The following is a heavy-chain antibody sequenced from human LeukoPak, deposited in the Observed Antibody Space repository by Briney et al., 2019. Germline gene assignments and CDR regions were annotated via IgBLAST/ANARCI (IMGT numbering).Heavy chain of an antibody. V-gene: IGHV3-23*01. CDR2: IGDSGSHT. J-gene: IGHJ6*02. CDR1: GFAFDSFA. CDR3: AKEVFRYGYHGLDV. Sequence: GGSLRLSCAASGFAFDSFAMSWVRQAPGQGLAWVSSIGDSGSHTYYADSVKGRFTISRDNSKNTMYLQMDGLRAEDTAVYYCAKEVFRYGYHGLDVRGQGTTVTVSS. D-gene: IGHD5-18*01.